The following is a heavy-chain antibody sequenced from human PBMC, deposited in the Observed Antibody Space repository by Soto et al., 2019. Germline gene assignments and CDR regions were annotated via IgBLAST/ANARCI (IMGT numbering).Heavy chain of an antibody. D-gene: IGHD1-26*01. CDR2: ISGSGDST. J-gene: IGHJ4*02. CDR3: ARRGSGSYYDY. V-gene: IGHV3-23*01. CDR1: GFTFSSYA. Sequence: EVQLLESGGGLVQPGGSLRLSCAASGFTFSSYAMRWVRQAPGKGLEWVSAISGSGDSTYYGGSVKGRFTISRDNSKNAVYLQMNSLRGEATAVYYCARRGSGSYYDYWGQGTLVTVSS.